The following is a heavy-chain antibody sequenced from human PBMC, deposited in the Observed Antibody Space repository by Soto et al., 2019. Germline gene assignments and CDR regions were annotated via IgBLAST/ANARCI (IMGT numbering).Heavy chain of an antibody. Sequence: QVQLVQSGAEVKKPGSSVKVSCKASGGTFSSYAISWVRQAPGQGLEWMGGIIPIFGTANYAQKLQGRVTITADESTSTAYMELSRLRSEDTAVYYCAREVVVAATDWFDPWGQGTLVTVSS. CDR1: GGTFSSYA. J-gene: IGHJ5*02. V-gene: IGHV1-69*12. CDR2: IIPIFGTA. D-gene: IGHD2-15*01. CDR3: AREVVVAATDWFDP.